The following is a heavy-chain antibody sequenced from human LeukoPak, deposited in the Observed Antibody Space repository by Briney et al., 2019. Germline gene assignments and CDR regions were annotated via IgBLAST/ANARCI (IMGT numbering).Heavy chain of an antibody. CDR3: ARIGAVAGHDAFDI. CDR2: IKQDGSEI. V-gene: IGHV3-7*05. J-gene: IGHJ3*02. D-gene: IGHD6-19*01. Sequence: GGSLRLCCAASGITISSYWMSWVRQAPGKGLEWVANIKQDGSEIHSVDSVKGRFTISRDNSKNSLYLRMNSLRAEDTAVYYCARIGAVAGHDAFDIWGQGTMVTFSS. CDR1: GITISSYW.